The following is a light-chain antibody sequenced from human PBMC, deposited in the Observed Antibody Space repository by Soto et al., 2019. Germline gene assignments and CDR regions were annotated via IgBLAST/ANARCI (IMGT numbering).Light chain of an antibody. CDR3: CSSAPESTYV. J-gene: IGLJ1*01. Sequence: QSALAQPASVSGSPGQSVTISCTGTSNDVGAYNSVSWYQQHPDKAPQLMIYKGTQRPSGVSNRFSGSTSGNAASLTISGLQAGDEADYFCCSSAPESTYVFGTGTKVTAL. V-gene: IGLV2-23*01. CDR1: SNDVGAYNS. CDR2: KGT.